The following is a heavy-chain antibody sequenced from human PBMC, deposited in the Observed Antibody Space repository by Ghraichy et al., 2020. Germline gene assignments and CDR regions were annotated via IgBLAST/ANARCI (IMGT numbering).Heavy chain of an antibody. CDR2: MNPNSGNT. Sequence: ASVKVSSKASGYTFTSYDINWVRQATGQGLEWMGWMNPNSGNTGYAQKFQGRVTMTRNTSISTAYMELSSLRSEDTAVYYCARDGAYYDSSGYYRRVDYWGQGTLVTVSS. V-gene: IGHV1-8*01. D-gene: IGHD3-22*01. CDR1: GYTFTSYD. J-gene: IGHJ4*02. CDR3: ARDGAYYDSSGYYRRVDY.